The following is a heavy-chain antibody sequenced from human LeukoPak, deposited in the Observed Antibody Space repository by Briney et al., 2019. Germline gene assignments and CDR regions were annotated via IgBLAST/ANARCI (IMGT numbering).Heavy chain of an antibody. CDR2: INPNNGGT. V-gene: IGHV1-2*02. D-gene: IGHD1-26*01. CDR3: ARVRGELRVFDY. CDR1: GYTFTGYY. J-gene: IGHJ4*02. Sequence: ASVKVSCKASGYTFTGYYMHWVRQAPGQGLEWMGWINPNNGGTNYAQKFQGRVTMTRDTSISTAYMELSRLRSDDTAVYYCARVRGELRVFDYWGQGTLVTVSS.